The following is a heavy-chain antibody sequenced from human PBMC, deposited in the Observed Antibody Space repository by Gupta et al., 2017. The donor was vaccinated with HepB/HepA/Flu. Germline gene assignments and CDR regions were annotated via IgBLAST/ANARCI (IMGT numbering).Heavy chain of an antibody. V-gene: IGHV3-7*01. Sequence: EVQLVESGGGLVQPGGFLRLSCAASGFPFSDHWMTWVRQAPGKGLAWVANIKVDGSEKYYVDSVKGRFTISRDNAKNSLYLQMSSLRAEDTAVYFCARDTFYNLDYWGLGTLVTVSS. CDR3: ARDTFYNLDY. CDR1: GFPFSDHW. CDR2: IKVDGSEK. D-gene: IGHD2/OR15-2a*01. J-gene: IGHJ4*02.